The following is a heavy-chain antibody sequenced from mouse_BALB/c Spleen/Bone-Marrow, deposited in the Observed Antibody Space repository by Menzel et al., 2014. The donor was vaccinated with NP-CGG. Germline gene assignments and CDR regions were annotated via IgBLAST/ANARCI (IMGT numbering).Heavy chain of an antibody. CDR2: ISSGGSYT. CDR3: ARQGGYGNYAYYAMDY. V-gene: IGHV5-9*02. CDR1: GFAFSSYD. Sequence: EVQVVESGGGLVKPGGSLKLSCAASGFAFSSYDMSWVRQTPEKRLEWVATISSGGSYTYYPDSVKGRFTISRDNARNTLYLQMSRLRSEDTALYYCARQGGYGNYAYYAMDYWGQGTSVTVSS. J-gene: IGHJ4*01. D-gene: IGHD2-1*01.